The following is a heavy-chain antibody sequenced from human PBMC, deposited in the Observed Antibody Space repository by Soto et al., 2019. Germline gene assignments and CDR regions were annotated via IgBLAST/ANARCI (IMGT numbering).Heavy chain of an antibody. D-gene: IGHD3-22*01. V-gene: IGHV1-69*06. CDR1: EDTFRNYA. Sequence: QVELVQSGAEVKKPGSSVKVSCQASEDTFRNYAISWVRQAPGQVLEWMGGMIPILGTANYAQKFQGRVTSTADTSANTVYLEISSLRSEDTAVYYCASTKYDSSAYYYWYLVLWGRGTLVTVSS. J-gene: IGHJ2*01. CDR2: MIPILGTA. CDR3: ASTKYDSSAYYYWYLVL.